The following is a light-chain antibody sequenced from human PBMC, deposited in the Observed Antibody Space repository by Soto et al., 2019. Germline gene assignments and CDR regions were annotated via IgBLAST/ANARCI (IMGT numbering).Light chain of an antibody. CDR2: DVS. Sequence: QSALTQPASVSGSPGQSITISCTGTSSDVGDYNYVSWYQQHPGKAPKVMIYDVSNRPSGVSNRFSGSKSGNTASLTISGLQAEHEADYYCSSYTSSSTLVFGTGTKVTVL. CDR1: SSDVGDYNY. CDR3: SSYTSSSTLV. J-gene: IGLJ1*01. V-gene: IGLV2-14*01.